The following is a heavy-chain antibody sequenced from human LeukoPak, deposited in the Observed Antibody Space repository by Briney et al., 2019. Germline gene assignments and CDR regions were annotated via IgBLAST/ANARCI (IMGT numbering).Heavy chain of an antibody. V-gene: IGHV4-39*07. Sequence: SETLSLTCTVSGGSISSSSYYWGWIRHPPGKGLEWIGSIYYSGSTYYNPSLKRRVTISVDTSKNQFSLKLSSVTAADTAVYYCASSGSGLDAFDIWGQGTMVTVSS. CDR2: IYYSGST. D-gene: IGHD3-3*01. CDR3: ASSGSGLDAFDI. J-gene: IGHJ3*02. CDR1: GGSISSSSYY.